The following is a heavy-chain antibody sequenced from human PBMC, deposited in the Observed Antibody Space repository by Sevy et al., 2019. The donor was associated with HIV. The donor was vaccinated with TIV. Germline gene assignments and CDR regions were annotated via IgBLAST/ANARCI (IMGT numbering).Heavy chain of an antibody. J-gene: IGHJ6*02. V-gene: IGHV1-69*13. CDR1: GGTFSSYA. CDR3: ARAPLDRITLVQGVVSHYYYSMDV. CDR2: IIPIFDTV. D-gene: IGHD3-10*01. Sequence: ASVKVSCKASGGTFSSYAISWVRQAPGQGLEWMGGIIPIFDTVNYAQKFQGRVTITADESTSTAYMELSSLGSEDTAVYYCARAPLDRITLVQGVVSHYYYSMDVWGQGTTVTVSS.